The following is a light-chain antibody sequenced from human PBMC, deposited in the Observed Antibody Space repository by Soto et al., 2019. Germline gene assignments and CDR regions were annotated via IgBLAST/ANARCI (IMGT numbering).Light chain of an antibody. V-gene: IGKV3-15*01. CDR2: AAS. CDR3: QQYNYWPRT. Sequence: EIVMTQSPATLSVSPGARATLSCRASQSVTSTLAWYQQKPGQAPRLLIYAASTRATGIPARFSGSGSGTEFTLTITSLQSEDFAVYYCQQYNYWPRTFGQGTKVDIK. CDR1: QSVTST. J-gene: IGKJ1*01.